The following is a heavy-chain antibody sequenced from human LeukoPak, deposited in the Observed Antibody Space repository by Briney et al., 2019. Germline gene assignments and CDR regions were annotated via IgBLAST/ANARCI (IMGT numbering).Heavy chain of an antibody. Sequence: GGSLRLSCAASGFTFSSYAMSWVRQAPGKGLEWVSAISGSGGSTYYADSVKGRFTISRDNAKNSLYLQMNSLRAEDTAVYYCARAPGNWNFYFDYWGQGTLVTVSS. D-gene: IGHD1-7*01. J-gene: IGHJ4*02. CDR3: ARAPGNWNFYFDY. CDR2: ISGSGGST. V-gene: IGHV3-23*01. CDR1: GFTFSSYA.